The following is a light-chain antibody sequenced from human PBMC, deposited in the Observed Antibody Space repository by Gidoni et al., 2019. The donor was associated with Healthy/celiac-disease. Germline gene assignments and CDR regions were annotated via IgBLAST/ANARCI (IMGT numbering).Light chain of an antibody. CDR3: QQLNSYPLT. J-gene: IGKJ4*01. CDR1: QGISSY. CDR2: AAS. Sequence: IQLTQSPSSLSASVGDRVTITCRASQGISSYFAWYQQKPGKTPKLLIYAASTLQSGVPSRFSGSGSGTDFTLTISSLHPKDFATYYCQQLNSYPLTFGGGTKVEIK. V-gene: IGKV1-9*01.